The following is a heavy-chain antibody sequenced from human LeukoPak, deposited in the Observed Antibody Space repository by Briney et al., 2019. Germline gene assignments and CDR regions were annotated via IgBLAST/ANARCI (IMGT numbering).Heavy chain of an antibody. CDR3: ATGLSWFEYLDY. CDR1: GYTLAELS. V-gene: IGHV1-24*01. J-gene: IGHJ4*02. D-gene: IGHD3-10*01. Sequence: ASVKVSCKASGYTLAELSMHWVRQAPGKGLEWMGGFDPEDGETIYAQKFQGRVTMTEDTSTDTAYVELSSLRSEDTAVYYCATGLSWFEYLDYWGQGTLVTVSS. CDR2: FDPEDGET.